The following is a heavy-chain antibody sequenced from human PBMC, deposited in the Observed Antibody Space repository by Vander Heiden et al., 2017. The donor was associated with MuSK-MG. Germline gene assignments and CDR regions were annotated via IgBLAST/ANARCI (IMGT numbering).Heavy chain of an antibody. CDR2: INHSGST. CDR3: ARADGIAARPSSGFDP. CDR1: GGSFSGYY. J-gene: IGHJ5*02. D-gene: IGHD6-6*01. V-gene: IGHV4-34*01. Sequence: QVQLQQWGAGLLKPSETLSLTCAVYGGSFSGYYWSWIRQPPGKGLEWIGEINHSGSTNYNPSLKSRVTISVDTSKNQFSLKLSSVTAADTAVYYCARADGIAARPSSGFDPWGQGTLVTVSS.